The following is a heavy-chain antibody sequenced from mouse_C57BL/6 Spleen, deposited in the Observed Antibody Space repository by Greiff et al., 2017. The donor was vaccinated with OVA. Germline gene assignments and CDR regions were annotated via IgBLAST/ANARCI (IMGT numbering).Heavy chain of an antibody. CDR1: GYSITSGYY. D-gene: IGHD2-3*01. Sequence: EVKLQESGPGLVKPSQSLSLTCSVTGYSITSGYYWNWIRQFPGNKLEWMGYISYDGSNNYNPSLKNRISITRDTSKNQFFLKLNSVTTEDTATEYCARDGWLLSYWYFDVWGTGTTVTVSS. CDR3: ARDGWLLSYWYFDV. CDR2: ISYDGSN. J-gene: IGHJ1*03. V-gene: IGHV3-6*01.